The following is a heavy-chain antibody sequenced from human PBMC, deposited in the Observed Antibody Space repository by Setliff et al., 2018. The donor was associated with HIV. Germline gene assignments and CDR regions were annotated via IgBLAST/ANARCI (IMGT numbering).Heavy chain of an antibody. CDR2: ISSSGNTI. CDR3: ARPRLYNSALEY. CDR1: GFTVSDNY. J-gene: IGHJ4*02. V-gene: IGHV3-11*04. Sequence: GGSLRLSCAASGFTVSDNYMSWVRQTPGKGLDWVSYISSSGNTIYYDYADTVKGRFTLSRDNSKHDLHLQMDSLRPEDTAVYYCARPRLYNSALEYWGQGALVTVSS. D-gene: IGHD3-10*01.